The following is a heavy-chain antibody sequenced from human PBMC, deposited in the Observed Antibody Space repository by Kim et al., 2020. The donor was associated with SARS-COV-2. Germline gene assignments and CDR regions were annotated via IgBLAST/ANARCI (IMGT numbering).Heavy chain of an antibody. V-gene: IGHV3-7*01. CDR3: AREPWVRRDIVVVVAATLDY. Sequence: GGSLRLSCAASGFTFSSYWMSWVRQAPGKGLEWVANIKQDGSEKYYVDSVKGRFTISRDNAKNSLYLQMNSLRAEDTAVYYCAREPWVRRDIVVVVAATLDYWGQGTLVTVSS. CDR1: GFTFSSYW. D-gene: IGHD2-15*01. CDR2: IKQDGSEK. J-gene: IGHJ4*02.